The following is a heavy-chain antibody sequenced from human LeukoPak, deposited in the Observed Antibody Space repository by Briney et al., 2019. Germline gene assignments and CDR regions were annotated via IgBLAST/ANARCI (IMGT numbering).Heavy chain of an antibody. CDR3: ARSGSIQAHRRVVPAVYYGMDV. CDR2: IYYSVNT. CDR1: GGSISRGVYY. D-gene: IGHD2-2*01. V-gene: IGHV4-31*03. Sequence: PSQALSLTCTFSGGSISRGVYYRSWIRQHPGKGLECVGYIYYSVNTYYNPSLKSRVTISVDTSKNQFSLTQSSVTAADTAVYYCARSGSIQAHRRVVPAVYYGMDVWGQGTTVTVSS. J-gene: IGHJ6*02.